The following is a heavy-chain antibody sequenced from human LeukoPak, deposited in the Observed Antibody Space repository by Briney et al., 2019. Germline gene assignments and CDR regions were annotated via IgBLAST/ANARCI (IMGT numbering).Heavy chain of an antibody. CDR2: ISSSSSSI. V-gene: IGHV3-21*01. D-gene: IGHD4-11*01. CDR1: GFTFSNYG. J-gene: IGHJ4*02. Sequence: GGSLRLSCAASGFTFSNYGMNWVRQPPGKGLEWVSSISSSSSSIYYADSLKGRFTISRDNAKTSLYLQMNSLRAEDTAVYYCARLADYGNYGPREYLDFWGQGTLVTVSS. CDR3: ARLADYGNYGPREYLDF.